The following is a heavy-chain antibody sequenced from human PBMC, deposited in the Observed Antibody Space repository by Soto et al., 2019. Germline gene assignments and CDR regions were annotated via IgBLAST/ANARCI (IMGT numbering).Heavy chain of an antibody. CDR1: GYTFTSYA. J-gene: IGHJ5*02. CDR3: VREGDCSSTSCRFYYYYYGILTGYYSP. Sequence: GASVKVSCKASGYTFTSYAMHWVRQAPGQRLEWMGWINAGNGNTKYSQKFQGRVTITRDTSASTAYMELSSLRSEDTAVYYCVREGDCSSTSCRFYYYYYGILTGYYSPWGQGTLVTVS. D-gene: IGHD3-9*01. V-gene: IGHV1-3*01. CDR2: INAGNGNT.